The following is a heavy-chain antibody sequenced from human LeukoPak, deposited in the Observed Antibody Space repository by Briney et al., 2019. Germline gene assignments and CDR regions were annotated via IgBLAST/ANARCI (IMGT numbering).Heavy chain of an antibody. V-gene: IGHV3-30*03. CDR1: GFTFSDYY. J-gene: IGHJ3*02. Sequence: GGSLRLSCAASGFTFSDYYMSWIRQAPGKGLEWVAVISYDGSNKYYADSVKGRFTISRDNSKNTLYLQMNSLRAEDTAVYYCARLPGDYYDSSGQTDAFDIWGQGTMVTVSS. CDR3: ARLPGDYYDSSGQTDAFDI. CDR2: ISYDGSNK. D-gene: IGHD3-22*01.